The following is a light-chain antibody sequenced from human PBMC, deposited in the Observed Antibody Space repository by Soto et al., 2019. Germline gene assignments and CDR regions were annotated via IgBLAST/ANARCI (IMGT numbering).Light chain of an antibody. J-gene: IGKJ5*01. CDR3: QQANSFPIT. CDR1: QSIDSNY. Sequence: EIVVTQSPGTLSLSPGERATLSCRSSQSIDSNYLSWYQQKPGQAPRLIISGASTRATGTPARFSGSGSGTDFTLTISSLQPEDFATYYCQQANSFPITFGQGTRLEIK. V-gene: IGKV3D-7*01. CDR2: GAS.